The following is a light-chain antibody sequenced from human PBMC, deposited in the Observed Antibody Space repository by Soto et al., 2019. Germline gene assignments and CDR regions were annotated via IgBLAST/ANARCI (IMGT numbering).Light chain of an antibody. Sequence: HSPSTLSASIGDRVTITCRASESIRTWLAWYQHKPGKAPKFLIYDASSLESGVPSRFSGSGSGTEFTLTISNLQPDDFATYFCQQYNNYPRTFGQGTKVDIK. CDR3: QQYNNYPRT. CDR1: ESIRTW. J-gene: IGKJ1*01. CDR2: DAS. V-gene: IGKV1-5*01.